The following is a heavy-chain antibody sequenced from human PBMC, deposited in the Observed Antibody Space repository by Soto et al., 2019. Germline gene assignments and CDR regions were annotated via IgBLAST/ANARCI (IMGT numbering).Heavy chain of an antibody. CDR1: GFTFRSYA. V-gene: IGHV3-23*01. J-gene: IGHJ1*01. D-gene: IGHD2-21*02. Sequence: EVQLLESGGGLVQPGGSLRLSCAASGFTFRSYAMSWVRQAPGKGLEWVSAIRGSGDNTYYADSVKGRFTISRDNSKNTLYLRMNSLRAEDTAVYYCAKDHDDCAEYFQHWGQGTLVTVSS. CDR2: IRGSGDNT. CDR3: AKDHDDCAEYFQH.